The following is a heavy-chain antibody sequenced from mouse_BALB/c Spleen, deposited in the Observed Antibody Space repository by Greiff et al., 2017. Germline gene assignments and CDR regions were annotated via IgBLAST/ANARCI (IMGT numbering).Heavy chain of an antibody. Sequence: EVQVVESGGGLVQPGGSLKLSCAASGFTFSSYGMSWVRQTPDKRLELVATINSNGGSTYYPDSVKGRFTISRDNAKNTLYLQMSSLKSEDTAMYYCARKRGLYDYGFADWGQGTLVTVSA. D-gene: IGHD2-4*01. CDR2: INSNGGST. CDR3: ARKRGLYDYGFAD. CDR1: GFTFSSYG. V-gene: IGHV5-6-3*01. J-gene: IGHJ3*01.